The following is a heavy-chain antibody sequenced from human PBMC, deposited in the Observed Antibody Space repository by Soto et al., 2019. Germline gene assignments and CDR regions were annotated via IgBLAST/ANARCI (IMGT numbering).Heavy chain of an antibody. CDR2: IYYSGST. J-gene: IGHJ5*02. Sequence: PSETLCLTCSVSGGSIXSSSFHWGWIRQPPGKGLEWIGSIYYSGSTYYSPSLKSRVTISVDTSKNQFSLKLSSVTAADTAVYYCARRERAAGTDWWFDPWGQGTLLTVSS. CDR3: ARRERAAGTDWWFDP. V-gene: IGHV4-39*01. D-gene: IGHD6-13*01. CDR1: GGSIXSSSFH.